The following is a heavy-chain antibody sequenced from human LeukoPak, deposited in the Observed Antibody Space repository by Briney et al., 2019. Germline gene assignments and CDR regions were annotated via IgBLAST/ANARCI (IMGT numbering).Heavy chain of an antibody. D-gene: IGHD2-2*01. CDR2: INHSGST. CDR3: ARLVCSTSCYHGGDYYYMDV. V-gene: IGHV4-34*01. CDR1: GGSFSGYY. J-gene: IGHJ6*03. Sequence: SETLSLTCAVYGGSFSGYYWSWIRQPPGKGLEWIGEINHSGSTNYNPSLKSRVTISVDTSKNQFSLKLSSVTAADTAVYYCARLVCSTSCYHGGDYYYMDVWGKGTTVTISS.